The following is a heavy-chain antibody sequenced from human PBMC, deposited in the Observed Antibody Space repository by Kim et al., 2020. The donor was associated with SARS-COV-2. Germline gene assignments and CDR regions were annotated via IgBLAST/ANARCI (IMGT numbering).Heavy chain of an antibody. Sequence: SVKVSCKASGGTFSSYAISWVRQAPGQGLEWMGGIIPIFGTANYAQKFQGRVTITADESTSTAYMDLSSLRSEDTAVYYCARGEGVVAATHFIYWGQGTLVTVSS. D-gene: IGHD2-15*01. J-gene: IGHJ4*02. CDR1: GGTFSSYA. V-gene: IGHV1-69*13. CDR3: ARGEGVVAATHFIY. CDR2: IIPIFGTA.